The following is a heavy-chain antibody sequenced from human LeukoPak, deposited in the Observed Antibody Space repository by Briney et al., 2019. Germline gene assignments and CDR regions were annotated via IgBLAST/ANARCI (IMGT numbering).Heavy chain of an antibody. V-gene: IGHV3-74*01. CDR1: GFTFSSYW. CDR3: ARLGYSYGQYYFDY. CDR2: IASDGSST. J-gene: IGHJ4*02. D-gene: IGHD5-18*01. Sequence: GGSLRLSCAASGFTFSSYWMNWVRQAPGKGLVWVSRIASDGSSTTYADSVKGRFTISRDNAKNTLYLQMNSLRAEDTAVYYCARLGYSYGQYYFDYWGQGTLVTVSS.